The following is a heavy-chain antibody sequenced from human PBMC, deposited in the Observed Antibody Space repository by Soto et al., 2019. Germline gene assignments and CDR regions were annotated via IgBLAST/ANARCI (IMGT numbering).Heavy chain of an antibody. CDR1: GCTSSDSNW. J-gene: IGHJ3*02. CDR3: ARSLTASLYAFDI. V-gene: IGHV4-28*01. CDR2: IYYSGST. Sequence: SQTQSVRNAVAGCTSSDSNWWGFIRKNPGKGLEWIGYIYYSGSTYYNPSLKSRVTMSVDTSKNQFFLKLSSVTAVDTAVYYGARSLTASLYAFDILGHGTMVTVSS.